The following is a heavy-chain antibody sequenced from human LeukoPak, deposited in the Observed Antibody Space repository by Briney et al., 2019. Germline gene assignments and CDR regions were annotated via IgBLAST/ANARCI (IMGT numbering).Heavy chain of an antibody. CDR1: GYSFTSYW. CDR2: IYPGDSDT. D-gene: IGHD2-15*01. CDR3: ARGGDIVVVVAATSFDY. J-gene: IGHJ4*02. Sequence: GESLKISGKGSGYSFTSYWIGWVRQMPGKGLEWMGIIYPGDSDTRYSPSFQGQVTISADKSISTAYLQWSSLKASDTAMYYCARGGDIVVVVAATSFDYWGQGTLVTVSS. V-gene: IGHV5-51*01.